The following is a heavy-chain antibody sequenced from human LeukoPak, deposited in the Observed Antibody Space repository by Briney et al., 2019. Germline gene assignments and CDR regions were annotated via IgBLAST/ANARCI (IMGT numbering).Heavy chain of an antibody. V-gene: IGHV3-48*01. CDR3: ARGDARYCTNGVCYTGKFGY. D-gene: IGHD2-8*01. J-gene: IGHJ4*02. Sequence: GGSLRLSCATSGFTFSSYSMNWVRQAPGKGLEWVSYISCSSSTIYYADSVKGRFTISRDNAKNSLYLQMNSLRAEDTAVYYCARGDARYCTNGVCYTGKFGYWGQGTLVTVST. CDR2: ISCSSSTI. CDR1: GFTFSSYS.